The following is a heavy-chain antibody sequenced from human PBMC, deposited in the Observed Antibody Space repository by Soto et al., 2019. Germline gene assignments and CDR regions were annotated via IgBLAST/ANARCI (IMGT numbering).Heavy chain of an antibody. CDR2: IYYSGST. CDR1: GGSISSYY. J-gene: IGHJ5*02. V-gene: IGHV4-59*01. CDR3: AGGNPLGSWFDP. D-gene: IGHD2-15*01. Sequence: SETLSLTCTVSGGSISSYYWSWIRQPPGKGLEWIGYIYYSGSTNYNPSLKSRVTISVDTSKNQFSLKLSSVTAADTAVYYCAGGNPLGSWFDPWGQGTLVTVSS.